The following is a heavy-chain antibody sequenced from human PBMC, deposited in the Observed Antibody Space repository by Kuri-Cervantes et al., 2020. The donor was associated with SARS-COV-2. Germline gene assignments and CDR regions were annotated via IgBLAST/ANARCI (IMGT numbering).Heavy chain of an antibody. D-gene: IGHD3-9*01. J-gene: IGHJ3*02. CDR2: IRYDGSNK. CDR3: AKDHILTGYSYDAFDI. V-gene: IGHV3-30*02. CDR1: GFTFSSYG. Sequence: GESLKISCAASGFTFSSYGMHWVRQAPGKGLEWVAFIRYDGSNKYYADSVKGRFTISRDNSKNTLYLQMNSLRAEDTAVYYCAKDHILTGYSYDAFDIWGQGTMVTVSS.